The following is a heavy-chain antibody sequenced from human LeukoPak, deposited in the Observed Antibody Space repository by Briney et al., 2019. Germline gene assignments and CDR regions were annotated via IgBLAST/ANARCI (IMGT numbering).Heavy chain of an antibody. D-gene: IGHD2-15*01. J-gene: IGHJ3*02. CDR3: ATAIVVVVASTAAFDI. Sequence: ASVTVSCKVSGYTLTELSMHWARQAPGKGLEWMGGFDPEGGETIYAQKFQGRVTMTEDTSTDTAYMELTSLRSEDTAVYYCATAIVVVVASTAAFDIWGQGTMVTVSS. V-gene: IGHV1-24*01. CDR2: FDPEGGET. CDR1: GYTLTELS.